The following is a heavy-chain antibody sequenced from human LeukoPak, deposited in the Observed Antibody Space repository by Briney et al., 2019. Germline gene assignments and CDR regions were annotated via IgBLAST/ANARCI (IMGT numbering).Heavy chain of an antibody. Sequence: SETLSLTCAVYGGSFSGYYWSWIRQPPGKGLEWIGEIIHSGSTNYNPSHKSRVTISVDTSRNQFSLKLSSVTAADTAVYYCATRRARSEGYYSHFDYWGQGTLVTVSS. CDR1: GGSFSGYY. J-gene: IGHJ4*02. V-gene: IGHV4-34*12. D-gene: IGHD3-22*01. CDR3: ATRRARSEGYYSHFDY. CDR2: IIHSGST.